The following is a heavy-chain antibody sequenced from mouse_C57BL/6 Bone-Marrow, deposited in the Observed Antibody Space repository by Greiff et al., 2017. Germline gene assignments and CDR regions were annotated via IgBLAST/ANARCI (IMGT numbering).Heavy chain of an antibody. CDR1: GFTFTDYY. V-gene: IGHV7-3*01. J-gene: IGHJ2*01. CDR2: IRNKANGYTT. CDR3: ARYYYSNFFDY. D-gene: IGHD2-5*01. Sequence: EVQVVESGGGLVQPGGSLSLSCAASGFTFTDYYMSWVRQPPGKALEWLGFIRNKANGYTTEYSASVKGRFTISRDNSQSILYLQMNALRAEDSATYYCARYYYSNFFDYWGQGTTLTVSS.